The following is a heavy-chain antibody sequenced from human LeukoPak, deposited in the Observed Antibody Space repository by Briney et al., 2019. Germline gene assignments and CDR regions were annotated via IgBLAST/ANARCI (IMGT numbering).Heavy chain of an antibody. CDR1: GFTFSGYA. J-gene: IGHJ5*02. Sequence: GGSLRLSCAASGFTFSGYAMSWVRQAPGKGLEWVSAISGSGGSTYYADSVKGRFTISRDNSKNTLYLQMNSLRAEDTAVYYCAKDHYGSGSYYDFPPLVNWFDPWGQGTLVTVSS. CDR2: ISGSGGST. V-gene: IGHV3-23*01. D-gene: IGHD3-10*01. CDR3: AKDHYGSGSYYDFPPLVNWFDP.